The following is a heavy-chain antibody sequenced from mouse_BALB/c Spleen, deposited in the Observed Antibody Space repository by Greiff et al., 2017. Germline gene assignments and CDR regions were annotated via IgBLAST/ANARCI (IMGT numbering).Heavy chain of an antibody. V-gene: IGHV14-3*02. Sequence: VQLKESGAELVKPGASVKLSCTASGFNIKDTYMHWVKQRPEQGLEWIGRIDPANGNTKYDPKFQGKATITADTSSNTAYLQLSSLTSEDTAVYYCAYYYGSSYAMDYWGQGTSVTVSS. J-gene: IGHJ4*01. D-gene: IGHD1-1*01. CDR3: AYYYGSSYAMDY. CDR2: IDPANGNT. CDR1: GFNIKDTY.